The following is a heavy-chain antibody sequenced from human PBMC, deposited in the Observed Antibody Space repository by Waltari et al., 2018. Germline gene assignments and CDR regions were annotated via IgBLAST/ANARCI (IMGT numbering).Heavy chain of an antibody. CDR2: INHSGST. CDR3: ARVLRQQLPFDY. Sequence: QVQLQQWGAGLLKPSETLSLTGAVYGGSFSGYYWSCIRQPPGKGLEWIGEINHSGSTNYNPSLKSRVTISVDTSKNQFSLKLSSVTAADTAVYYCARVLRQQLPFDYWGQGTLVTVSS. CDR1: GGSFSGYY. D-gene: IGHD6-13*01. J-gene: IGHJ4*02. V-gene: IGHV4-34*01.